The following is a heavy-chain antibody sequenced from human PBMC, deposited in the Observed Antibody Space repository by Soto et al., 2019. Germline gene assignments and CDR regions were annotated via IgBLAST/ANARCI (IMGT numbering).Heavy chain of an antibody. V-gene: IGHV4-4*07. Sequence: QVQLQESGPGLVKPSETLSLSCTVSGGAISGYYWTWIRQPAGKGLEWIGRIYSSGSTKYHPSLQSRVTVSLDTSKNQFSLRLTSVTAADTAVYYCARGQRFSDWFDPWGQGTLVTVSS. CDR3: ARGQRFSDWFDP. CDR2: IYSSGST. CDR1: GGAISGYY. D-gene: IGHD3-3*01. J-gene: IGHJ5*02.